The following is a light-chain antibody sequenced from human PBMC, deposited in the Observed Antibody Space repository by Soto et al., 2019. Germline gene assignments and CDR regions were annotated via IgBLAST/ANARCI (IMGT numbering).Light chain of an antibody. CDR3: SSFTSSVTVV. Sequence: QSALTQPASVSGSPGQSITNSCTGTSSDVGGHNYVSWYQQYPGKAPKLMIYEVSNGPSGVYNRFSSSKSGNTASLTISGLQAEDEADYYCSSFTSSVTVVFGGGTKVTVL. J-gene: IGLJ2*01. CDR1: SSDVGGHNY. V-gene: IGLV2-14*01. CDR2: EVS.